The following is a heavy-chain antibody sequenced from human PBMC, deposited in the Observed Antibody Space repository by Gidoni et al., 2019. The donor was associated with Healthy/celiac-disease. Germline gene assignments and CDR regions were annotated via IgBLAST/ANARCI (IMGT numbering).Heavy chain of an antibody. D-gene: IGHD3-22*01. CDR3: ARDRSGLHSMDAFDI. Sequence: QVQLQQWGAGLLKPSEPLSLTCAVYGGSFSGSYWSWIRQPPGKGLEWIGEINHSGSTNYNPSLKSRVTISVDTSKNQFSLKLSSVTAADTAVYYCARDRSGLHSMDAFDIWGQGTMVTVSS. J-gene: IGHJ3*02. CDR1: GGSFSGSY. V-gene: IGHV4-34*01. CDR2: INHSGST.